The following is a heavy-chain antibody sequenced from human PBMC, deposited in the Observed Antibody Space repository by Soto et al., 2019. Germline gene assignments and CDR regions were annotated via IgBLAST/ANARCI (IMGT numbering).Heavy chain of an antibody. V-gene: IGHV4-4*02. D-gene: IGHD1-26*01. CDR1: RGSMSSGDW. CDR3: AKNALGGFDW. CDR2: IYYRGTA. Sequence: LQESGPGLVKPSGTLSLTCAVSRGSMSSGDWFSWVRQPPGKGLEWIGEIYYRGTAHYKPSLKSRVTFSLDTSKNQFSLELNSVTAADTAVYYCAKNALGGFDWWGQGTLVTVSS. J-gene: IGHJ4*02.